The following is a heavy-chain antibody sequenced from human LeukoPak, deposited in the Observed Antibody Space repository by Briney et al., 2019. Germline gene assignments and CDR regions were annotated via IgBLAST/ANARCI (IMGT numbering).Heavy chain of an antibody. CDR2: ISSSSTYI. Sequence: GWSLRLSCAASGFTFSAYLMNWVRQAPGKGLDWVSSISSSSTYIYYADSVKGRFTISRDNAKNSLYLQMNILRAEDTAVYYCARAGDSGSYLFFDYWGQGTLVTVSS. J-gene: IGHJ4*02. D-gene: IGHD1-26*01. CDR3: ARAGDSGSYLFFDY. V-gene: IGHV3-21*01. CDR1: GFTFSAYL.